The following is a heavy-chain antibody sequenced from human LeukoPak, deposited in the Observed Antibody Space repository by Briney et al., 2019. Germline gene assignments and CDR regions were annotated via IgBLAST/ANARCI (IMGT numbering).Heavy chain of an antibody. CDR2: INHTGST. CDR1: GVSFSDYY. J-gene: IGHJ5*02. D-gene: IGHD4-17*01. Sequence: SETLSLTCAVYGVSFSDYYWSWIRQSPGKGLEWIGEINHTGSTKYNPSLKSRVTISVDTSKNQFSLKLSSVTAADTAVYYCARDLRATVTTPGNWFDPWGQGTLVTVSS. V-gene: IGHV4-34*01. CDR3: ARDLRATVTTPGNWFDP.